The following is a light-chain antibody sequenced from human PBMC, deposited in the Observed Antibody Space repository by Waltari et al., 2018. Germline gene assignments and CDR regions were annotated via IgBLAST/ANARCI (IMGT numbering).Light chain of an antibody. CDR2: SNN. Sequence: QSVLTQPPSASGTPGQRVTISCSGSSSTIGSNTVNCYQQLPGTAPKHLIYSNNQRPSGVPDRFSGSKSGTSASLAISGLQSEDEADYYCAAWDDSLNGWVFGGGTKLTVL. CDR3: AAWDDSLNGWV. J-gene: IGLJ3*02. V-gene: IGLV1-44*01. CDR1: SSTIGSNT.